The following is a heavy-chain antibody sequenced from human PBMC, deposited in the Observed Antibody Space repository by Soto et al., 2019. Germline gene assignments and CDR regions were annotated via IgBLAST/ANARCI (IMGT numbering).Heavy chain of an antibody. CDR1: GYTFTSYY. CDR3: ARDREYYDFWSGWSPDYYYYGMDV. J-gene: IGHJ6*02. D-gene: IGHD3-3*01. Sequence: GXSVKVSCKASGYTFTSYYMHWVRQAPGQGLEWMGIINPSGGSTSYAQKFQGRVTMTRDTSTSTVYMELSSLRSEDTAVYYCARDREYYDFWSGWSPDYYYYGMDVWGQGTTVTASS. CDR2: INPSGGST. V-gene: IGHV1-46*01.